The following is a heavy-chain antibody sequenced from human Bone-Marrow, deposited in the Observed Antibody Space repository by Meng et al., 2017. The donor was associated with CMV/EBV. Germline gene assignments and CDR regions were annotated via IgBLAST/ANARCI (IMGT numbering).Heavy chain of an antibody. Sequence: GGSLRLSCAASGFMFSSYWMSWVRQAPGKGLEWVANIKQDGSEKYYVNSVKGRFTISRDNAKNSLFLQMNSLRAEDTALYYCAREKSGYYRGTFDYWDQGTLVTVSS. V-gene: IGHV3-7*01. D-gene: IGHD3-3*01. CDR2: IKQDGSEK. J-gene: IGHJ4*02. CDR1: GFMFSSYW. CDR3: AREKSGYYRGTFDY.